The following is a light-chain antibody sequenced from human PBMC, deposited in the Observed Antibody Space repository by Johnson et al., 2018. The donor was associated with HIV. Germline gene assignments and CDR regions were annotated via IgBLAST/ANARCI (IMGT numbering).Light chain of an antibody. J-gene: IGLJ1*01. CDR1: SSNIGKNY. V-gene: IGLV1-51*01. CDR2: DNN. CDR3: GTWDTSLSRGGV. Sequence: QSVLTQPPSVSAAPGQMVSISCSGSSSNIGKNYVSWYQQFPGTAPKLLIHDNNKRPSGIPDRFSGSKSGTSATLGITGLQTGDEADYYCGTWDTSLSRGGVFGTGTTVTVL.